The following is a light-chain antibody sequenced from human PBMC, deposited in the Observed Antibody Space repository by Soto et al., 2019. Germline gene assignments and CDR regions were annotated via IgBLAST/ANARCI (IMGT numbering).Light chain of an antibody. J-gene: IGLJ1*01. Sequence: QSALTQPASVSGSPGQSITISCTGTSSDVGSYNLVSWYQQHPGKAPKLMIYEVSKRPSGVSNRFSGSKSGNTASLPISGLQAEDEADYYCCSFDVFGTGTKLTVL. CDR1: SSDVGSYNL. CDR3: CSFDV. V-gene: IGLV2-23*02. CDR2: EVS.